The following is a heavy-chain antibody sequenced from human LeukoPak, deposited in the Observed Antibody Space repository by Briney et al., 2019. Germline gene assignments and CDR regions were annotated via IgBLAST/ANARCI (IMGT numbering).Heavy chain of an antibody. Sequence: GGSLRLSCGASGFTLRSNGMHWVRQAPGKGLDWVAFIRNDGSNKYYADSVKGRFTISRDNSKNTLYLQMNSLRGEDTAVYYCAKDQGSGAFDYWVQGTLVTVSS. V-gene: IGHV3-30*02. CDR2: IRNDGSNK. CDR3: AKDQGSGAFDY. J-gene: IGHJ4*02. D-gene: IGHD6-19*01. CDR1: GFTLRSNG.